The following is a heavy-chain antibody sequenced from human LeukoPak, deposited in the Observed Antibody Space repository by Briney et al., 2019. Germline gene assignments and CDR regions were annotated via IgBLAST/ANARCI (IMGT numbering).Heavy chain of an antibody. CDR2: IYPGDSDT. V-gene: IGHV5-51*01. D-gene: IGHD3-10*01. CDR1: GYSFTSYW. J-gene: IGHJ5*02. Sequence: GESLKISCKGSGYSFTSYWIGWVRQMPGKGLEWMGIIYPGDSDTRYSPSFQGQVTISADKSISTAYLQWSSLKASDTAMYYCARVSMVRGVIMWFDPWGQGTLVTVSS. CDR3: ARVSMVRGVIMWFDP.